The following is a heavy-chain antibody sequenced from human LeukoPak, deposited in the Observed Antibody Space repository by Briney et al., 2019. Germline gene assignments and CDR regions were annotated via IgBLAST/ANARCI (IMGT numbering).Heavy chain of an antibody. D-gene: IGHD6-19*01. CDR3: ARADGSGWSFGVDY. CDR2: INHSGST. V-gene: IGHV4-34*01. J-gene: IGHJ4*02. CDR1: GGSFSGYY. Sequence: SETLSLTCAVYGGSFSGYYWSWIRQPPGKGLEWIGEINHSGSTNYNPSLKSRVTISVDTSKNQFSLKLSSVTAADTAVYYCARADGSGWSFGVDYWGQGTLVTVSS.